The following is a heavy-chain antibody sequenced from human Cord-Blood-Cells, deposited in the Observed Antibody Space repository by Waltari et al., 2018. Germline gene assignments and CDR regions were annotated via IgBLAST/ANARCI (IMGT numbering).Heavy chain of an antibody. CDR2: IYHSGST. Sequence: QVQLQESGPGLVKPSETLSLTCAVSGYSISRGYYWGWLRQPPGKGLEWIGSIYHSGSTYYNPSLKSRVTISVDTSKNQFSLKLSSVTAADTAVYYCARGGSSSWYEYVPPEHWGQGTLVTVSS. CDR3: ARGGSSSWYEYVPPEH. V-gene: IGHV4-38-2*01. CDR1: GYSISRGYY. D-gene: IGHD6-13*01. J-gene: IGHJ1*01.